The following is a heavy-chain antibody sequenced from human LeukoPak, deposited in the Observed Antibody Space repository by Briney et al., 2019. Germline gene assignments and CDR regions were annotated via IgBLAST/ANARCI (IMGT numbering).Heavy chain of an antibody. J-gene: IGHJ4*02. CDR1: GGSTSSYY. V-gene: IGHV4-4*07. D-gene: IGHD3-22*01. Sequence: SETLSLTCTVSGGSTSSYYWSWIRQPAGKGLEWIGRIYTSGSTNYNPSLKSRVTMSVDTSKNHFSLKLSSVTAADTAVYYCARVYYDSSGYYYFDYWGQGTLVTVST. CDR2: IYTSGST. CDR3: ARVYYDSSGYYYFDY.